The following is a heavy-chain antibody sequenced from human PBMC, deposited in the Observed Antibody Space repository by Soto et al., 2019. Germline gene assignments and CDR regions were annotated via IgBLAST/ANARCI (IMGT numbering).Heavy chain of an antibody. V-gene: IGHV3-30*18. CDR2: ISYDGSNK. CDR1: GFTFSSYG. Sequence: PGGSLRLSCAASGFTFSSYGMHWVRQAPGKGLEWVAVISYDGSNKYYADSVKGRFTISRDNSKNTLYLQMNSLRAEDTAVYHCAKDRYYDILTGPFLDYWGQGTLVTVSS. D-gene: IGHD3-9*01. CDR3: AKDRYYDILTGPFLDY. J-gene: IGHJ4*02.